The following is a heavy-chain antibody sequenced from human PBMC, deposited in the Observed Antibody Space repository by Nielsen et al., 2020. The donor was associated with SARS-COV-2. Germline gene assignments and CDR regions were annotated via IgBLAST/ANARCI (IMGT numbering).Heavy chain of an antibody. V-gene: IGHV4-34*01. J-gene: IGHJ6*03. Sequence: SETLSLTCAVSGESFSGYYQWSWIRQPPGKGLEWIGEISHSGTTHYNPSLKSRVTMSLDSSKNQFSLKLRSVTAADTAVYFCARGLMSGTPYFYYSYMDVWDKGSTVTVSS. CDR1: GESFSGYY. CDR2: ISHSGTT. CDR3: ARGLMSGTPYFYYSYMDV. D-gene: IGHD1-7*01.